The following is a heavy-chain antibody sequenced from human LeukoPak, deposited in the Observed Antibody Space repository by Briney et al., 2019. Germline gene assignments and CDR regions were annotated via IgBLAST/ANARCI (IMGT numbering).Heavy chain of an antibody. CDR3: ARSTPTDVLLWFGEFLDY. D-gene: IGHD3-10*01. V-gene: IGHV4-39*01. J-gene: IGHJ4*02. CDR1: GGSISSSSYY. Sequence: SEALSLTCTVSGGSISSSSYYWGWIRQPPGKGLEWIGSIYYSGSTYYNPSLKSRVTISVDTSKNQFSLKLSSVTAADTAVYYCARSTPTDVLLWFGEFLDYWGQGTLVTVSS. CDR2: IYYSGST.